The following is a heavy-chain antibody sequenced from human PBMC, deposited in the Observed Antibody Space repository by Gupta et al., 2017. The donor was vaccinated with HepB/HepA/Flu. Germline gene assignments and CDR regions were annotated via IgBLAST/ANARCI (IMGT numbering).Heavy chain of an antibody. CDR3: AKDGGIVVVPAAYPPDY. J-gene: IGHJ4*02. V-gene: IGHV3-23*01. CDR1: GFTFSSYA. CDR2: ISGSGGST. D-gene: IGHD2-2*01. Sequence: EVQLLESGGGLVQPGGSLRLSCAASGFTFSSYAMTWVRQVPGKGLEWVSAISGSGGSTYYADSVKGRFTISRDNSKNTLDLQMNSLRAEDTAVYYCAKDGGIVVVPAAYPPDYWGQGTLVTVSS.